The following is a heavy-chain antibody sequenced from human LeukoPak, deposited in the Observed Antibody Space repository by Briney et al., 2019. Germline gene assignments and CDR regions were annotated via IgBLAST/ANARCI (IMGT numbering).Heavy chain of an antibody. D-gene: IGHD5-18*01. CDR3: ARRWIQPDY. Sequence: GGSLRLSCAASGFTFSTYTMHWVRQAPGKGLEWVAVMSYDGSNKYYSDSVRGRFTISRDISKNTLYLQMSSLRGEDTAMYYCARRWIQPDYWGQGTLVTVSS. V-gene: IGHV3-30*04. J-gene: IGHJ4*02. CDR2: MSYDGSNK. CDR1: GFTFSTYT.